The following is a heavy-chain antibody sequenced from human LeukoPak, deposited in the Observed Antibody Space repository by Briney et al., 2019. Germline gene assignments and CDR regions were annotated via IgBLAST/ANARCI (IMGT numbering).Heavy chain of an antibody. J-gene: IGHJ6*02. CDR3: AREGVGGAYAMDV. Sequence: EASVKVSCKASGYTFTSYGISWVRQAPGQGLEWMGWISAYNGNTNYAQKFKDRLTMTRDTSISTAYMELSSLESDDTAVYFCAREGVGGAYAMDVWGQGTTVTVSS. CDR1: GYTFTSYG. CDR2: ISAYNGNT. V-gene: IGHV1-18*01. D-gene: IGHD2-21*01.